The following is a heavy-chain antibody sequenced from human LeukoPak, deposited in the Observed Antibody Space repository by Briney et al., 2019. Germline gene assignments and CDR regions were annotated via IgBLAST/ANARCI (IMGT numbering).Heavy chain of an antibody. CDR3: ARHLRAHSSSLFFDY. J-gene: IGHJ4*02. Sequence: GGSLRLSCAASGFTFSDYYMSWIRQAPGKGLEWVSYISTSGSSKDYADFVKGRFTTSRDNAKNSLYLQMNGLRAEDTAVYYCARHLRAHSSSLFFDYWGQGTLVTVSS. V-gene: IGHV3-11*01. CDR2: ISTSGSSK. CDR1: GFTFSDYY. D-gene: IGHD6-13*01.